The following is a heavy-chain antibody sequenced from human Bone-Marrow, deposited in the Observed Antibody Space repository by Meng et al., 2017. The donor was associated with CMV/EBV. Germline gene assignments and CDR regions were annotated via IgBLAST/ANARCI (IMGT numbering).Heavy chain of an antibody. CDR2: IRSKAYGGTT. V-gene: IGHV3-49*04. Sequence: GESLKISCTASGFTFGDYAMSWVRQAPGKGLEWVGFIRSKAYGGTTEYAASVKGRFTISRDDSKSIAYLQMNSLKTEDTAVYYCARELLWFGELLFTPSTIPDYWGQGTLVTVSS. CDR3: ARELLWFGELLFTPSTIPDY. D-gene: IGHD3-10*01. J-gene: IGHJ4*02. CDR1: GFTFGDYA.